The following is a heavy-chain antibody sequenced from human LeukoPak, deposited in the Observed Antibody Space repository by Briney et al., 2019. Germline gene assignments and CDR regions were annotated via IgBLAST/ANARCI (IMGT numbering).Heavy chain of an antibody. V-gene: IGHV1-18*01. CDR1: GYTFTSYG. CDR3: ARDRLSVVRGGISNQNWFDP. J-gene: IGHJ5*02. D-gene: IGHD3-10*01. CDR2: ISTYNGHT. Sequence: GASVKVSCKASGYTFTSYGISWVRQAPGQGLEWMGWISTYNGHTIYAQKLQGRVTMTTDTSTSTAYMELRSLRSDDTAVYYCARDRLSVVRGGISNQNWFDPWGQGTLVTVSS.